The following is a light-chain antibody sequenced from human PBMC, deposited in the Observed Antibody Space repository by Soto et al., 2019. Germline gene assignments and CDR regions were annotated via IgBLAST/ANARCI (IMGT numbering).Light chain of an antibody. CDR2: AAS. V-gene: IGKV3-11*01. J-gene: IGKJ1*01. Sequence: EIVLTQSPATLSLSPGERATLSCRASQSVTTSLAWFQHKPGQAPRLLIYAASNRATGIPARFSGSGSGTDFTLTISGLEPADFAVYYCHQRHSWPRTFGQGTKV. CDR1: QSVTTS. CDR3: HQRHSWPRT.